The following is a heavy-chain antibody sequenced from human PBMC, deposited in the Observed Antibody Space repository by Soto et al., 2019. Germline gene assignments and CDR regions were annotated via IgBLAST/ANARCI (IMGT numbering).Heavy chain of an antibody. D-gene: IGHD6-6*01. V-gene: IGHV3-23*01. CDR2: ISTSVGGT. CDR1: GFTFSNYA. CDR3: ATIAAPLGYYYGLDV. J-gene: IGHJ6*02. Sequence: EVQLLQSGGGLVQPGGSLRLSCAASGFTFSNYAMSWVRQAPGKGLEWVSGISTSVGGTYYANPVKGRFTISRDNAKNTLFLQVNSLRADDTAVYYWATIAAPLGYYYGLDVWGQGTTVTVSS.